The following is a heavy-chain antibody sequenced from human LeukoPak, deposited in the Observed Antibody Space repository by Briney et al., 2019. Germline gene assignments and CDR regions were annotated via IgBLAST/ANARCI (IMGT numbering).Heavy chain of an antibody. Sequence: SETLSLTCTVSGGSISSSSYYWGWIRQPPGKGLEWIGSIYYSGSTYYNPSLKSRVTISEDTSKNQFSLKLSSVTAADTAVYYCARSKGYSGYAYYFDYWGQGTLVTVSS. J-gene: IGHJ4*02. CDR3: ARSKGYSGYAYYFDY. CDR1: GGSISSSSYY. D-gene: IGHD5-12*01. V-gene: IGHV4-39*07. CDR2: IYYSGST.